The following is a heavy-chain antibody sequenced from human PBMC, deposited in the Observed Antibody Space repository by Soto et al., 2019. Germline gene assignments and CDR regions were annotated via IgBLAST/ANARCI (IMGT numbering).Heavy chain of an antibody. V-gene: IGHV1-3*01. CDR3: SRDPGDGHYFDY. Sequence: RASVKVSCKTSGYTFISNAIHWVRQAPGQRLEWMGWINPDNGNTKYSQKFQGRVTLARDTSATTAYMELRSLTSEDTAVYYCSRDPGDGHYFDYWGQGALVTVSS. D-gene: IGHD2-21*01. J-gene: IGHJ4*02. CDR2: INPDNGNT. CDR1: GYTFISNA.